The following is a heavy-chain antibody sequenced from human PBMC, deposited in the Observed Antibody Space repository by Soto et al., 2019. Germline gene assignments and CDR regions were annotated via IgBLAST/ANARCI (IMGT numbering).Heavy chain of an antibody. V-gene: IGHV4-39*01. CDR1: GGSISSSSHY. Sequence: QLQLQESGPGLVKPSETLSLTYTVSGGSISSSSHYWGWIRQPPGKGLEWIGSIYYSGTTYYNPSLESRVTISIDTSKNQFSLKLNSVTAADTAVFYCARRPAFGTFDSWGQGTLVTVSS. D-gene: IGHD3-3*01. CDR2: IYYSGTT. CDR3: ARRPAFGTFDS. J-gene: IGHJ4*02.